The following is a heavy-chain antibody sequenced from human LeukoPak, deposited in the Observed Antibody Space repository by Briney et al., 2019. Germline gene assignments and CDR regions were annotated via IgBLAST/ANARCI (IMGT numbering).Heavy chain of an antibody. Sequence: TGGSLRLSCAASGIAFSSNAMSWVRQTPGKGLEWVSSISSSDDITSYADSVKGRFTISRDKSKNTLYLQMNSLRAEDTAVYYCAKRDTSGYYYFDYWGQGTLVTVSS. D-gene: IGHD3-22*01. J-gene: IGHJ4*02. CDR2: ISSSDDIT. CDR1: GIAFSSNA. CDR3: AKRDTSGYYYFDY. V-gene: IGHV3-23*01.